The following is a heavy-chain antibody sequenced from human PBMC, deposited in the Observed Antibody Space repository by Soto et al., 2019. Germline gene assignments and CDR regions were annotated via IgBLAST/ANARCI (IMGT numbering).Heavy chain of an antibody. V-gene: IGHV4-59*08. D-gene: IGHD2-21*01. CDR2: VYYSGST. CDR3: ARCGGDCYTFFY. CDR1: GGSISSYY. J-gene: IGHJ4*02. Sequence: SETLSLTCTVSGGSISSYYWSWIRQPPGKGLEWIGYVYYSGSTNYNPSLKSRVTISVDTSKNQFSLKLSSVTAADTAVYYCARCGGDCYTFFYWGQGTLVTVSS.